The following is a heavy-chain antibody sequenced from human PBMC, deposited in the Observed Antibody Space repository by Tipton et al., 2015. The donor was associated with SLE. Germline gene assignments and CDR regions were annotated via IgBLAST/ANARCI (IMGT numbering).Heavy chain of an antibody. CDR2: IYYSGST. CDR1: GGSISSHY. J-gene: IGHJ6*02. Sequence: GLVKPSETLSLTCTVSGGSISSHYWSWIRQPPGKGLEWIGYIYYSGSTNYNPSLKSRVTISVDTSKNQFSLKLSSVTAADTAVYYCARTARDARGGMDVWGQGTTVTVSS. D-gene: IGHD2-21*02. CDR3: ARTARDARGGMDV. V-gene: IGHV4-59*11.